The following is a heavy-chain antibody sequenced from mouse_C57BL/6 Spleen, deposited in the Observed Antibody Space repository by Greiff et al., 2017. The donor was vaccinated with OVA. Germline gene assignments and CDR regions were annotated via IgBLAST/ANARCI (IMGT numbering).Heavy chain of an antibody. D-gene: IGHD1-1*01. CDR2: IDPSDSYT. CDR3: AGYYGSLYAMDY. V-gene: IGHV1-59*01. J-gene: IGHJ4*01. Sequence: QVQLQQPGAELVRPGTSVKLSCKASGYTFTSYWMHWVKQRPGQGLEWIGVIDPSDSYTNYNQKFKGKATLTVDTSSSTAYMQLSSLTSEDSAVYYCAGYYGSLYAMDYWGQGTSVTVSS. CDR1: GYTFTSYW.